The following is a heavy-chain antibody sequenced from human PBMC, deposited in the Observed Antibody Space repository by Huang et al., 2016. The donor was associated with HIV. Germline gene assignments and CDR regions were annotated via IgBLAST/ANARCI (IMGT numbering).Heavy chain of an antibody. Sequence: EVQLVESGGGPVKPGGSLRLSCAASGFSFGNTYMNWVRQVPGKGLEWVGRITHVGDGGTTDYAAPVKGRFTISRDDSGSTLYLHMNSLRTEDTAVYYCTADTYRSDVQAFDHWGQGTLVTVSS. J-gene: IGHJ4*02. CDR1: GFSFGNTY. D-gene: IGHD2-15*01. CDR2: ITHVGDGGTT. CDR3: TADTYRSDVQAFDH. V-gene: IGHV3-15*05.